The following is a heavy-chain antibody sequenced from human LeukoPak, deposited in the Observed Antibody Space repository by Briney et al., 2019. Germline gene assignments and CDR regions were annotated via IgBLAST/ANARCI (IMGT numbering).Heavy chain of an antibody. Sequence: SETLSLTCTVSGGSISSGGYYWSWIRQHPGKGLEWIGYIYYSGSTYYNPSLKSRVTISVDTSKYQFSLKLSSVTAADTAVYYRAREVRSASPDDLYYYMDVWGKGTTVTVSS. CDR1: GGSISSGGYY. CDR3: AREVRSASPDDLYYYMDV. D-gene: IGHD3-3*01. V-gene: IGHV4-31*03. CDR2: IYYSGST. J-gene: IGHJ6*03.